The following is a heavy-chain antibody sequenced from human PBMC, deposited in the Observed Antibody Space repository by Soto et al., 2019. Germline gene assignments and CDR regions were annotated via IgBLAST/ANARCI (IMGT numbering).Heavy chain of an antibody. D-gene: IGHD6-13*01. CDR2: IYYSGST. CDR1: GGSISSSSYY. Sequence: SQTLSLTCTVSGGSISSSSYYWGWIRQPPGKGLEWIGSIYYSGSTYYNPSLKSRVTISVDTSKNQFSLKLSSVTAADTAVYYCASAPYSSSWYGYNWFDPWGQGTLVTVSS. J-gene: IGHJ5*02. V-gene: IGHV4-39*01. CDR3: ASAPYSSSWYGYNWFDP.